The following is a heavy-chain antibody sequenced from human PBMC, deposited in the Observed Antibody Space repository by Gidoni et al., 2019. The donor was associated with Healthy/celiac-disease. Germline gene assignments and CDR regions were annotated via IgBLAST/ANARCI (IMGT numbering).Heavy chain of an antibody. D-gene: IGHD4-17*01. Sequence: EVQLVQSGAEVKKPGASLRISCKGSGYSFTSYWIRWVRQMAGKGLEWMGRIDPSDSYTNYSPSFQGHVTISADKSISTAYLQWSRLKASDTAMYYCARHATADYGDYDSWGQGTLVTVSS. V-gene: IGHV5-10-1*03. CDR3: ARHATADYGDYDS. CDR1: GYSFTSYW. J-gene: IGHJ5*02. CDR2: IDPSDSYT.